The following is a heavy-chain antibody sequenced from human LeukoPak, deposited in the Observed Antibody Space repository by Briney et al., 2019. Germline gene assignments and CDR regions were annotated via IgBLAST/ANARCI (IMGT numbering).Heavy chain of an antibody. V-gene: IGHV3-9*01. D-gene: IGHD4-17*01. CDR3: AVMTTVSSRYYHYMDV. J-gene: IGHJ6*03. CDR2: INWNSGSI. CDR1: GFTFGDYA. Sequence: GGSLRLSCAASGFTFGDYAMHWVRQAPGKGLEWVSGINWNSGSIGYADSVKGRFTISRDNAKKSLYLQMNSLRAEDTAVYYCAVMTTVSSRYYHYMDVWGKGTAVTVSS.